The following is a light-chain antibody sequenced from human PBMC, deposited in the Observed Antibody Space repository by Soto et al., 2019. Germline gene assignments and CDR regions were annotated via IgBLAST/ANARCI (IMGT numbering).Light chain of an antibody. V-gene: IGLV1-40*01. J-gene: IGLJ2*01. CDR1: SSNIGAGYD. CDR2: GNT. CDR3: LSFDSSLSVV. Sequence: QSVLTQPPSVSGAPGQRVTISCTGSSSNIGAGYDVHWCQQLPGRAPKLLIYGNTNRPSGVPDRFSGSKSGTSASLSITSLQAEDEADYYCLSFDSSLSVVFGGGTKLTVL.